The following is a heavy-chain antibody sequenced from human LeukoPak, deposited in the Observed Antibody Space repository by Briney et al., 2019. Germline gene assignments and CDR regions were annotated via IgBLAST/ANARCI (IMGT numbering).Heavy chain of an antibody. Sequence: VASVKVSCKASGYTFSSYGISWVRQALGQGLEWRGWISDYNGNTNYAQKVQGRVTMTTDPFTSTAYMELRSLRSDDTAVYYCARDGPDRAAWFDPWGQGTLVTVSS. CDR3: ARDGPDRAAWFDP. CDR1: GYTFSSYG. D-gene: IGHD3-22*01. J-gene: IGHJ5*02. V-gene: IGHV1-18*01. CDR2: ISDYNGNT.